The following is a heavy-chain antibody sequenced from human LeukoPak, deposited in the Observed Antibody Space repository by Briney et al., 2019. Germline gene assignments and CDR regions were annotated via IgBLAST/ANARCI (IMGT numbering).Heavy chain of an antibody. CDR1: GFNFGNAW. CDR3: AKGWGSGSYRYYYMDV. V-gene: IGHV3-15*01. J-gene: IGHJ6*03. Sequence: GGSLRLSCAASGFNFGNAWMSWVRQAPGKGLEWVGHIKSKSDDGTADHAAPVKDRFTISRDDSKNTLYLQMNSLRAEDTAVYYCAKGWGSGSYRYYYMDVWGKGTTVTVSS. D-gene: IGHD3-10*01. CDR2: IKSKSDDGTA.